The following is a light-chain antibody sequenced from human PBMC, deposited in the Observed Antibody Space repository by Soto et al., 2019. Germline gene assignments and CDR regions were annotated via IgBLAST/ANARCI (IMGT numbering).Light chain of an antibody. CDR3: QQYNNWPPWT. Sequence: EIVMTQSPATLSVSPGERATLSCRASQSVSSNFAWYQQKPGPAPRLLIYGASTRATGIPARFSGSGSGTEFTLTISSLQAEDFAVYYWQQYNNWPPWTCGQGTKVEIK. CDR2: GAS. CDR1: QSVSSN. V-gene: IGKV3-15*01. J-gene: IGKJ1*01.